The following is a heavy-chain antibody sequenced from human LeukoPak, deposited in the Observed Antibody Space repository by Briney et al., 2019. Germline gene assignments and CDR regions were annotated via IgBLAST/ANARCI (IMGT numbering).Heavy chain of an antibody. D-gene: IGHD3-10*01. Sequence: GGSLRLSCAASGFTFSSYAMHWVRQAPGKGLEWVAVISYDGSNKYYADSVKGRFTISRDNSKNTLYLQMNNLRADDTAVYYCAKRGNYFEFDYWGQGTLVTVSS. V-gene: IGHV3-30-3*02. CDR1: GFTFSSYA. CDR2: ISYDGSNK. J-gene: IGHJ4*02. CDR3: AKRGNYFEFDY.